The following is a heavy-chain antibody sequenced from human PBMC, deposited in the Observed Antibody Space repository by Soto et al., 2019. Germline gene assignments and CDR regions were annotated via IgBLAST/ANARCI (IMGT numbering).Heavy chain of an antibody. D-gene: IGHD3-10*01. CDR3: ARDAFEIYYKFGLDV. Sequence: GGSLRLSCXASGFSFSDYEMNWVRQTPGKGLEWLSYISSSGGTIKYADSVKGRFTISRDNAKNSLYLQMHSLRADDTAVYYCARDAFEIYYKFGLDVWGQGTPVTVSS. CDR2: ISSSGGTI. CDR1: GFSFSDYE. V-gene: IGHV3-48*03. J-gene: IGHJ6*02.